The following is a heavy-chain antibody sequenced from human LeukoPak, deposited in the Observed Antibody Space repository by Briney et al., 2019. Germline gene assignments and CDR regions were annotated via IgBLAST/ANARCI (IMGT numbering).Heavy chain of an antibody. J-gene: IGHJ4*02. CDR2: MNLKSGAT. D-gene: IGHD1-26*01. CDR3: ASYSGSYYKAFDY. Sequence: ASVKVSCKASGNTFTSYDINWVRQATGQGPEWMGWMNLKSGATGYGQKFQGRITLTKNTSISTAYMELSSLRSEDTAVYYCASYSGSYYKAFDYWGQGTLVTVSS. CDR1: GNTFTSYD. V-gene: IGHV1-8*01.